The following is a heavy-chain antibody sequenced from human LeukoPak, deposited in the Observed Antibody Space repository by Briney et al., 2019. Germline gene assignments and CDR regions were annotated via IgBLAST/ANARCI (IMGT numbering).Heavy chain of an antibody. D-gene: IGHD2/OR15-2a*01. Sequence: GSLRLSCEASGFTFGNYAMNWVRQPPGKGLEWIGEINHSGSTNYNPSLKSRVTISVDTSKNLFSLKLSSVTAADTAVYYCARHGISKYTMDVWGQGTTVTVSS. CDR3: ARHGISKYTMDV. CDR1: GFTFGNYA. V-gene: IGHV4-34*01. CDR2: INHSGST. J-gene: IGHJ6*02.